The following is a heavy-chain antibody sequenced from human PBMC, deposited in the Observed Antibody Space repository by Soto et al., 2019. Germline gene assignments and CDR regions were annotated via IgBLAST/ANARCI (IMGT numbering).Heavy chain of an antibody. CDR3: ARYSRFLDQMNYGMDV. CDR1: GGTFSSYA. J-gene: IGHJ6*02. D-gene: IGHD3-3*01. Sequence: QVQLVQSGAEVKKPGSSVKVSCKASGGTFSSYAISWVRQAPGQGLEWMGGIIPIFGTANYAQKIQGRDTITEDKSTSTANMALSSLRSEDTAVYYCARYSRFLDQMNYGMDVWGQGTTVTVSS. CDR2: IIPIFGTA. V-gene: IGHV1-69*06.